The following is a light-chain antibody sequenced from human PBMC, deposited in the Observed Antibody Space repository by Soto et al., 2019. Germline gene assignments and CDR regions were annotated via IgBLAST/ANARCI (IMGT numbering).Light chain of an antibody. J-gene: IGLJ1*01. CDR3: SSYTTNSTEGYV. CDR1: SSDVGAYNY. CDR2: EVK. V-gene: IGLV2-14*01. Sequence: QSALTQPASVSGSPGQSITISCTGTSSDVGAYNYVSWYQQYPGKAPKLMIYEVKNRPSGVSNRFSGSRSGSTASLTISGLQAEDEADYYCSSYTTNSTEGYVFGTGTKLTVL.